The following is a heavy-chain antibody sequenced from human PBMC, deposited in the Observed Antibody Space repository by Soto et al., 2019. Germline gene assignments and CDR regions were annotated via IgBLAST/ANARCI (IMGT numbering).Heavy chain of an antibody. V-gene: IGHV4-30-4*01. CDR3: ARYYDILTGYYGREDAFDI. Sequence: LSLTCTVSGGSISSGDYYWSWIRQPPGKGLEWIGYIYYSGSTYYNPSLKSRVTISVDTSKNQFSLKLRSVTAEDTAVYYCARYYDILTGYYGREDAFDIWGQGTMGTVS. CDR2: IYYSGST. CDR1: GGSISSGDYY. D-gene: IGHD3-9*01. J-gene: IGHJ3*02.